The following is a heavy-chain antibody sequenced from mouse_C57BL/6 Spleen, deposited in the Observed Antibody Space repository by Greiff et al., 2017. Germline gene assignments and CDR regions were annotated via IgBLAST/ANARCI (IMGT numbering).Heavy chain of an antibody. CDR2: IDPSDSYT. V-gene: IGHV1-59*01. D-gene: IGHD1-1*01. CDR1: GYTFTSYW. Sequence: QVQLQQPGAELVRPGTSVKLSCKASGYTFTSYWMHWVNQRPGQGLEWIGVIDPSDSYTNYNQKFKGKATLTVDTSSSTAYMQLSSLTSEDSAVYYCARRNYYGSSHYYAMDYWGQGTSVTVSS. CDR3: ARRNYYGSSHYYAMDY. J-gene: IGHJ4*01.